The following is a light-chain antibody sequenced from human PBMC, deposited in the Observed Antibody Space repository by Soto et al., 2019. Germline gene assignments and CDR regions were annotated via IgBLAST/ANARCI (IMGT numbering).Light chain of an antibody. CDR2: YAF. J-gene: IGKJ2*01. Sequence: ANRMTQSPFSLSASVGDRVTITCWASQGISSYLAWYQQKPRKAPKFFTYYAFSLQSGVPSRFSGSGSGTDDTLTISSLQPEDFATYSCQQYYSTPMYTFGQGTKLEIK. V-gene: IGKV1D-43*01. CDR3: QQYYSTPMYT. CDR1: QGISSY.